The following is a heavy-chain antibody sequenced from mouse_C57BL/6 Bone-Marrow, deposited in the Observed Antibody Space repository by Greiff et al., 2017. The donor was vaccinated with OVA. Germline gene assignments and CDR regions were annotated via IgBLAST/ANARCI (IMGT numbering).Heavy chain of an antibody. CDR1: GFTFTDYY. D-gene: IGHD2-1*01. Sequence: DVMLVESGGGLVQPGGSLSLSCAASGFTFTDYYMSWVRQPPGKALEWLGFIRNKANGYTTEYSASVKGRFTISRDNSQSILYLQMNALRAENSATYYCARSIYGNYYFDYWGQGTTLTVSS. J-gene: IGHJ2*01. CDR3: ARSIYGNYYFDY. V-gene: IGHV7-3*01. CDR2: IRNKANGYTT.